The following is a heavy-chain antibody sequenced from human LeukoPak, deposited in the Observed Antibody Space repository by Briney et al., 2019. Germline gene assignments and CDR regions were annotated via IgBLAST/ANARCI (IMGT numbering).Heavy chain of an antibody. Sequence: GASVKVSCKASGYTFTSYAVHWVRQAPGQRLEWMGWIDAGNGNTKYSQKFQGRVTITRDTSASTAYMELSSLRSEDTAVYYCARDWDYSGSYYNWFDPWGQGTLVTVSS. J-gene: IGHJ5*02. CDR1: GYTFTSYA. V-gene: IGHV1-3*01. D-gene: IGHD1-26*01. CDR2: IDAGNGNT. CDR3: ARDWDYSGSYYNWFDP.